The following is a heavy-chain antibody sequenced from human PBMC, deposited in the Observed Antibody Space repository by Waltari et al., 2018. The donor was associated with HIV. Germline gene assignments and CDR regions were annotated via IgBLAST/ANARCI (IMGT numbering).Heavy chain of an antibody. CDR3: ARHKNRGSYFPVDF. D-gene: IGHD1-26*01. V-gene: IGHV4-39*07. J-gene: IGHJ4*02. CDR1: GFSISSNNYY. Sequence: QLQLHESGPGLVKPSETLSLTCIVSGFSISSNNYYWGWIRQPTGKGLEWIGNIFYSGTTNYNPSLESRVTISIDTSKSQFSLNLDSVTAADTAIYYCARHKNRGSYFPVDFWGQGTLVAVSS. CDR2: IFYSGTT.